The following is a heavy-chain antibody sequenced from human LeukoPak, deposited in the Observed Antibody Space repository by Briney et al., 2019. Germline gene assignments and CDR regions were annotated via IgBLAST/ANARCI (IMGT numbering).Heavy chain of an antibody. CDR2: ISAYNGNT. CDR1: GYTFTSYG. V-gene: IGHV1-18*01. Sequence: ASVKVSCKASGYTFTSYGISWVRQAPGQGLEWMGWISAYNGNTNYAQKFQGRVTITADESTSTAYMELSSLRSEDTAVYYCARGDTPESDYWGQGTLVTVSS. D-gene: IGHD2-15*01. J-gene: IGHJ4*02. CDR3: ARGDTPESDY.